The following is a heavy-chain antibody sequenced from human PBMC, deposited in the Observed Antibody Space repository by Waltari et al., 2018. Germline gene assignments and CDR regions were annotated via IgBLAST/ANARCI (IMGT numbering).Heavy chain of an antibody. J-gene: IGHJ4*02. CDR3: ATDTSPPY. D-gene: IGHD2-2*01. V-gene: IGHV1-69*01. Sequence: QLQLVQSGAEVKKPGSSVKVSCKASGGTFGSFALSWVRQAAGEGLEWMGGIIPKIGASNYAQKLQGRDTITADDSTRIAYMEVSSLSFEDTAVYFCATDTSPPYWGQGTLVIVSS. CDR2: IIPKIGAS. CDR1: GGTFGSFA.